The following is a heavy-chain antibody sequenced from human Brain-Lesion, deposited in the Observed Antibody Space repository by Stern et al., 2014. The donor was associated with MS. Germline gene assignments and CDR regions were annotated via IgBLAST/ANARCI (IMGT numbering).Heavy chain of an antibody. Sequence: VQLVESGGGLVQPGGSLRLSCAGSGLSLSSYWMSWVRQAPGKGPELVATIKQDGSERYYVDSVKGRFTISRDNSKNSVFLQMNSLRVDDTSVYYCARDCGSGSCYQTQYYYGVDVWGQGTTVIVSS. CDR1: GLSLSSYW. J-gene: IGHJ6*02. CDR3: ARDCGSGSCYQTQYYYGVDV. V-gene: IGHV3-7*01. CDR2: IKQDGSER. D-gene: IGHD2-15*01.